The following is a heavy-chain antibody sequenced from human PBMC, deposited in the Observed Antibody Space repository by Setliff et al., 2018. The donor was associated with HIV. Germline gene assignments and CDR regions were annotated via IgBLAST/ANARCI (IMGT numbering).Heavy chain of an antibody. V-gene: IGHV4-4*02. Sequence: PGGSLRLSCAASGFTFSSYEMNWVRQPPGKGLEWIGEVYHTGSTNLNPSLKSRVTISIDKAKNQISLRLTSVTAADTAVYYCARHRGMTGTTWYNHYMDVWGKGATVTVSS. CDR3: ARHRGMTGTTWYNHYMDV. CDR2: VYHTGST. CDR1: GFTFSSYEM. J-gene: IGHJ6*03. D-gene: IGHD1-7*01.